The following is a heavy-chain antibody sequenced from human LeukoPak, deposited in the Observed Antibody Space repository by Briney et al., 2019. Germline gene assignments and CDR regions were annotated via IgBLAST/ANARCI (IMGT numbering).Heavy chain of an antibody. V-gene: IGHV3-23*01. J-gene: IGHJ4*02. Sequence: GGSLRLSCAASGFTFSSYAMSWVRQGPGKGLEWVSAIRSSGGDTYYADSVKGRFTISRDNSRNTLDLQMNSLRAEDTAVYFCAKVITSGSYYYFDYWGQGTLVTVSS. D-gene: IGHD3-22*01. CDR2: IRSSGGDT. CDR1: GFTFSSYA. CDR3: AKVITSGSYYYFDY.